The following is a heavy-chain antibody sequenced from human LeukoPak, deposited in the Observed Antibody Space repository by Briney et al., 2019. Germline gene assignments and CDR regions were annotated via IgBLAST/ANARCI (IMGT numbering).Heavy chain of an antibody. D-gene: IGHD2-15*01. V-gene: IGHV3-23*01. CDR3: AKTLGYCSGGSCYSGVIDY. Sequence: GGSLRLSCAASGFTFSIYWMSWFRQAPGKGLEWVSAISGSGGSTYYADSMKGRFTISRDNSKNTLYLQMNSLRAEDTAVYYCAKTLGYCSGGSCYSGVIDYWGQGTLVTVSS. CDR2: ISGSGGST. CDR1: GFTFSIYW. J-gene: IGHJ4*02.